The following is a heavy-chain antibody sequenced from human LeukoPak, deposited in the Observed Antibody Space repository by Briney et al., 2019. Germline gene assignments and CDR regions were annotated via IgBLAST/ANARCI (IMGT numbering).Heavy chain of an antibody. CDR2: MKDDGNEI. V-gene: IGHV3-7*01. Sequence: PGGSLRLSCTASGFTFKNYRMTWVRQAPGKGLEWVASMKDDGNEIQYVDSVKGRFTISRDNAKNSLYLQMNNLRAEDTAVYYCARNRATNDYWGQGTLVTVPS. CDR1: GFTFKNYR. J-gene: IGHJ4*02. D-gene: IGHD1-26*01. CDR3: ARNRATNDY.